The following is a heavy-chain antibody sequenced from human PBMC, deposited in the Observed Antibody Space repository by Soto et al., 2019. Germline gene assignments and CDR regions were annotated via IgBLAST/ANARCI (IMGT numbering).Heavy chain of an antibody. CDR1: GYTFTSYY. CDR2: INPSGGST. CDR3: ARGTIVVVTHYYYGMDV. Sequence: ASVKVSCKASGYTFTSYYIHWVRQAPGQGLEWMGIINPSGGSTTYAQKFQGRVTMTRDTSTSTVYMELSSLRSEDTAVYYCARGTIVVVTHYYYGMDVWGQGTTVTVSS. J-gene: IGHJ6*02. D-gene: IGHD2-21*02. V-gene: IGHV1-46*03.